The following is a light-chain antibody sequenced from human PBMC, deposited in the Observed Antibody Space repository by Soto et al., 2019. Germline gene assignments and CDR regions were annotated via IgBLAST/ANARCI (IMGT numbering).Light chain of an antibody. CDR2: EDN. Sequence: NFMLTQPHSVSESPGKTVTISCTRSSGRIASNYVQWYQQRPGSAPTTVIYEDNQRPSGVPDRFSGSIDSSSNSASLTISGLKTEDEADYYCQSYDSSNHAVFGGGTKLTVL. CDR1: SGRIASNY. CDR3: QSYDSSNHAV. V-gene: IGLV6-57*04. J-gene: IGLJ2*01.